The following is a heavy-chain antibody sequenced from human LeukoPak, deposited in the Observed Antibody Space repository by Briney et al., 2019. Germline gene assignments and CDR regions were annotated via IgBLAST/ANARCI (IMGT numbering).Heavy chain of an antibody. CDR2: IYTSGST. Sequence: SETLSLTCTVSGGSISSYYWSWIRQPAGKGLEWIGRIYTSGSTNYNPSLKSRVTMSVDTSKNQFSLKLSSVTAADTAVYYCARGSYDLWSGYAFDIWGQGTMVTVSS. D-gene: IGHD3-3*01. CDR3: ARGSYDLWSGYAFDI. V-gene: IGHV4-4*07. CDR1: GGSISSYY. J-gene: IGHJ3*02.